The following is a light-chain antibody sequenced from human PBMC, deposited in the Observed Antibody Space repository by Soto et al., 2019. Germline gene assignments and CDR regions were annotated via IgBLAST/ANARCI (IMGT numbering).Light chain of an antibody. Sequence: DIQMTQSPSTLSASVGDRVTITCRASQSISSWLAWYQQKPGKAPKLLMYKASNLESGVPSRFSGSGSGTEFTLTISSLQPDDFANYYCQQYYSFWTFGQGTKVDIK. CDR1: QSISSW. CDR3: QQYYSFWT. J-gene: IGKJ1*01. CDR2: KAS. V-gene: IGKV1-5*03.